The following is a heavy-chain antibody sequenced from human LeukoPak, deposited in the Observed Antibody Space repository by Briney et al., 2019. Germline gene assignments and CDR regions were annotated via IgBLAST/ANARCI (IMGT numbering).Heavy chain of an antibody. CDR3: AREVAAAGDAYYYYYYYMDV. V-gene: IGHV1-18*01. CDR1: GYTFTSYG. Sequence: GASVKVSCKASGYTFTSYGISWVRQAPGQGLEWMGWISAYNGNTNYAQKLQGRVTMTTDTSTSTAYMELRSLRSDDTAVYYCAREVAAAGDAYYYYYYYMDVWGKGTTVTVSS. J-gene: IGHJ6*03. CDR2: ISAYNGNT. D-gene: IGHD6-13*01.